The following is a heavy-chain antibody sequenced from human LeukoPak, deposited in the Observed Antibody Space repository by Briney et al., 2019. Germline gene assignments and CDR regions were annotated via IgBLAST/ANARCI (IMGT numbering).Heavy chain of an antibody. D-gene: IGHD5-12*01. J-gene: IGHJ6*02. V-gene: IGHV1-8*01. CDR3: AGGRVATIPRLYYYFDGMDV. CDR1: GYTFTIYD. CDR2: MNPNSGNT. Sequence: ASVKVSCKASGYTFTIYDINWVRQATGQGLEWMGWMNPNSGNTGYAQKFQGRVTMTRNTSISTAYMELSSLRSEDTAVYYCAGGRVATIPRLYYYFDGMDVWGQGTTVTVSS.